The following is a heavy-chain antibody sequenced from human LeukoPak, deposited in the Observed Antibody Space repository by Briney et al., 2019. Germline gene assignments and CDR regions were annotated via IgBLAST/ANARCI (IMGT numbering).Heavy chain of an antibody. CDR2: LYHSGST. D-gene: IGHD2-21*01. V-gene: IGHV4-38-2*01. CDR3: ARQGPYCGGDCSNYFDF. CDR1: GYSISSGFY. Sequence: SATLSLTCAVSGYSISSGFYWGWIRQPPGKGLEWIGSLYHSGSTYYNPSLKSGVTILVDTSKNQFSLKLSSVTAADTAVYYCARQGPYCGGDCSNYFDFWGQGTLVTVSS. J-gene: IGHJ4*02.